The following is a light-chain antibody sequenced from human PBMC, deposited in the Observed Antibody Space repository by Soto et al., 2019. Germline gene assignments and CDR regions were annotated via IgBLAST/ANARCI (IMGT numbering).Light chain of an antibody. V-gene: IGLV2-8*01. CDR2: QVT. CDR3: SSYAASNFDV. CDR1: NSDVGGYNF. Sequence: QSALTQPPSASGSPGQSVTISCTGTNSDVGGYNFVSWYQQHPGKAPKLLLFQVTKRPSGVPDRFSGSKSGNTASLTVSGLQADDEADYYCSSYAASNFDVFGTGTKVTVL. J-gene: IGLJ1*01.